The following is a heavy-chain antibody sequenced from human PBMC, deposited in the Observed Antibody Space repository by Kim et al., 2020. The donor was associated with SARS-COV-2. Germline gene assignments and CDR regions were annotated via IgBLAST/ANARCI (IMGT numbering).Heavy chain of an antibody. V-gene: IGHV1-2*02. Sequence: GDTIYPQKLQGRVTRTRETSISTVYLELTRLRSDDTAVYYCARSSLLDFDYWGQGTLVTVSS. D-gene: IGHD2-15*01. CDR2: GDT. J-gene: IGHJ4*02. CDR3: ARSSLLDFDY.